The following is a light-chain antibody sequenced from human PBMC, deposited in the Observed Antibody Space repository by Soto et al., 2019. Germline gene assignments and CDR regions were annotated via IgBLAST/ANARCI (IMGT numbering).Light chain of an antibody. CDR3: QTYDSGLNVVV. CDR2: ANN. Sequence: QSVLTQPPSVSGAPGQRVTISCTGSRSNIGAGYDVHWYQQLPRAAPKLLMYANNNRPSGVPARFSASKSGTSASLAITGLQADDEADYYCQTYDSGLNVVVFGGGTQLTVL. J-gene: IGLJ2*01. V-gene: IGLV1-40*01. CDR1: RSNIGAGYD.